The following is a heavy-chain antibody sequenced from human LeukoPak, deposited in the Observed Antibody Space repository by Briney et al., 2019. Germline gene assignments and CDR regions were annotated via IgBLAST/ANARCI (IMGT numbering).Heavy chain of an antibody. V-gene: IGHV4-38-2*02. CDR3: ARAHGRVGATKAVDY. D-gene: IGHD1-26*01. J-gene: IGHJ4*02. CDR2: IYHSGST. CDR1: GYSISSGYY. Sequence: SETLSLTCTVSGYSISSGYYWGWIRQPPGKGLEWIGSIYHSGSTYYNPSLKSRVTISVDTSKNQFSLKLSSVTAADTAVYYCARAHGRVGATKAVDYWGQGTLVTVSS.